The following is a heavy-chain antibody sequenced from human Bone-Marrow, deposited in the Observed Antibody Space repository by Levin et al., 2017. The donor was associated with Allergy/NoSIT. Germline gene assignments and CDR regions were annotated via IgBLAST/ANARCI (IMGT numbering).Heavy chain of an antibody. Sequence: SGGSLRLSCEGSGFAFSSFSMNWVRQAPGRGLEWVASIGRKSTYIRYADSLKGRFTISRDDAKKSLFLQMNNLRVDDTAVYYCARADESSGYYSPVFYNWGQGTLVTVSS. J-gene: IGHJ4*02. D-gene: IGHD3-22*01. CDR3: ARADESSGYYSPVFYN. CDR2: IGRKSTYI. V-gene: IGHV3-21*01. CDR1: GFAFSSFS.